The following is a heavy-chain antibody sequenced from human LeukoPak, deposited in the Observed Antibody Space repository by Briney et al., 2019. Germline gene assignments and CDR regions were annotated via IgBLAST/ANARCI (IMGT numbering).Heavy chain of an antibody. CDR2: ISGSGAST. CDR1: GFTFRSYA. Sequence: GGSLRLSCAASGFTFRSYAMSWVRQAPGKGLEWVSSISGSGASTYYADSVKGRFTISRDNSKNTLYLQMNSLRAEDTAVYYCAKDYVDTAMVHDAFDIWGQGTMVTVSS. CDR3: AKDYVDTAMVHDAFDI. V-gene: IGHV3-23*01. D-gene: IGHD5-18*01. J-gene: IGHJ3*02.